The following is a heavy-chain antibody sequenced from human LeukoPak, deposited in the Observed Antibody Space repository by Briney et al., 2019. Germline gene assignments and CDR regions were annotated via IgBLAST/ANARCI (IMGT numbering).Heavy chain of an antibody. Sequence: GGSLRLSCAASGFTFSNAWMSWVRQAPGKGLEWVGRIKSKTDGGTTDYTAPVKGRFTISRDDSKNTLYLQMNSLKTEDTAVYYCTTAGFWSGYTNHYYYGMDVWGQGTTVTVSS. CDR2: IKSKTDGGTT. J-gene: IGHJ6*02. D-gene: IGHD3-3*01. CDR3: TTAGFWSGYTNHYYYGMDV. CDR1: GFTFSNAW. V-gene: IGHV3-15*01.